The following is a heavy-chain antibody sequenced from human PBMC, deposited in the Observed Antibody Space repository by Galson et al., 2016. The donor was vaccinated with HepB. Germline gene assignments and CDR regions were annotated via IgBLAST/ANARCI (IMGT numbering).Heavy chain of an antibody. Sequence: SLRLSCAASGFTFSNCGMHWVRQAPGKGLEWVAVIWYDGSNKYYIDSVKGRFTISRDNAKNTLYLQMNTLRPEDTAVYYCAGGSSWSGTKFYRWGQGALVTVSS. D-gene: IGHD6-13*01. CDR1: GFTFSNCG. V-gene: IGHV3-33*03. J-gene: IGHJ1*01. CDR3: AGGSSWSGTKFYR. CDR2: IWYDGSNK.